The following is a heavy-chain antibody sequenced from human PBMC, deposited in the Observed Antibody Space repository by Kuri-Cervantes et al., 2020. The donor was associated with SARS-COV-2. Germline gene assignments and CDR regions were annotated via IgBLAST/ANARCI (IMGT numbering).Heavy chain of an antibody. CDR2: IIPTFDTT. V-gene: IGHV1-69*13. CDR3: ARSQGYCTANSCSWNWFDP. CDR1: GGTFSSYS. D-gene: IGHD2-8*02. J-gene: IGHJ5*02. Sequence: SAKVSCKASGGTFSSYSVNWVRQAPGQGLEWMGRIIPTFDTTTYAQKFQGRVIFTADESSSTAYMEVNSLTSEDTAVYFCARSQGYCTANSCSWNWFDPWGQGTQVTVSS.